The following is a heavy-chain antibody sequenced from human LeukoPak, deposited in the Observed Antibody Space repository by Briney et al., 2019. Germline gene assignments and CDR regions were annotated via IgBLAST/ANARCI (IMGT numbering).Heavy chain of an antibody. J-gene: IGHJ5*02. CDR1: GFSFSNYE. CDR2: ITASSTTI. Sequence: QPGGSLRLSCAASGFSFSNYEMNWVRQAPGQGLEWISYITASSTTIYYADSVKGRFTISRDNAKNSLYLQMNGLRGEDTAVYYCAKGPGARDHFNWFDPWGQGTLVTVSS. CDR3: AKGPGARDHFNWFDP. V-gene: IGHV3-48*03. D-gene: IGHD1-14*01.